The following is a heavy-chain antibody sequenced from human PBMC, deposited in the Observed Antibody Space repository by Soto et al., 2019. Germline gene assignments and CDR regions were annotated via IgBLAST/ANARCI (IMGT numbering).Heavy chain of an antibody. J-gene: IGHJ4*02. V-gene: IGHV3-7*03. CDR2: INQDGSDS. Sequence: GGSLRLSCVASGFTFSRFWMNWVRQAPGKGLEWVANINQDGSDSYFVDSVKGRFTISRDNAKNSLFLQMNNLRAEDTAVYYCARDPRSGPTYYGPKFDYWGQGVLVTVSS. CDR1: GFTFSRFW. CDR3: ARDPRSGPTYYGPKFDY. D-gene: IGHD3-22*01.